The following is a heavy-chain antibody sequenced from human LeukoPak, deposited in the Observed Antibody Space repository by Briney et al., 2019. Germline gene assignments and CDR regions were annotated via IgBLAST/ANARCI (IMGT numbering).Heavy chain of an antibody. V-gene: IGHV3-66*01. D-gene: IGHD4-17*01. J-gene: IGHJ4*02. CDR1: GFTFSTYA. CDR3: GTWTTVASYFDY. Sequence: PGGSLRLSCGASGFTFSTYAMSWVRQGPLKGLEWVSIIYSGGSTYYADSVKGRFTISRDNSKNTLYLQMNSLRAEDTAVYYCGTWTTVASYFDYWGQGTLVTVSS. CDR2: IYSGGST.